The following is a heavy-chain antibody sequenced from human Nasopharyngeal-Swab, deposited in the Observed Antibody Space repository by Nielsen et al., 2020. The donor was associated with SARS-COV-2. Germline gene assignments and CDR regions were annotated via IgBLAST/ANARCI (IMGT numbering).Heavy chain of an antibody. J-gene: IGHJ4*02. CDR1: GYSFANYW. Sequence: GESLKISCKGSGYSFANYWISWVRQVPGKGLEWMGRIDPSDSYTKYSPSFQGHVTISTDNSISTAYLQWSNLKASDSAIYYCVRFSYYGSGIYWLWGRGTPVTVSS. CDR2: IDPSDSYT. V-gene: IGHV5-10-1*01. D-gene: IGHD3-10*01. CDR3: VRFSYYGSGIYWL.